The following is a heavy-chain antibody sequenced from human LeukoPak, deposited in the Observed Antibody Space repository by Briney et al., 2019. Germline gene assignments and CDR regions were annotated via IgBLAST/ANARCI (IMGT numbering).Heavy chain of an antibody. Sequence: SETLSLTCTVSGGSISSGGYYWSWIRQHPGKGLEWIGYIYYSGSTYYNPSLKSRVTISVDRSKNQFSLKLSSVTAADTAVYYCARGDSSGPDAFDIWGQGTMVTVSS. CDR2: IYYSGST. V-gene: IGHV4-31*03. D-gene: IGHD3-22*01. CDR1: GGSISSGGYY. CDR3: ARGDSSGPDAFDI. J-gene: IGHJ3*02.